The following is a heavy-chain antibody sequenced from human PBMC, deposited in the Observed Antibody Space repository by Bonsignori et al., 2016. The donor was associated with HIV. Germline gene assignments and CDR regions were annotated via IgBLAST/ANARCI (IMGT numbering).Heavy chain of an antibody. Sequence: VQLVQSGSEVKKPGAPVKVSCQVFGYTLSVLSIHWVRQAPGKGLEWMGTFNPEQGSRLYAQTLQGRFTMAEDSSTDVAHMFLTNLRSEDTAVYYCVSDLAPVLRGPLLTSSWGQGTLVTVSS. V-gene: IGHV1-24*01. CDR3: VSDLAPVLRGPLLTSS. D-gene: IGHD3-10*01. CDR2: FNPEQGSR. CDR1: GYTLSVLS. J-gene: IGHJ5*02.